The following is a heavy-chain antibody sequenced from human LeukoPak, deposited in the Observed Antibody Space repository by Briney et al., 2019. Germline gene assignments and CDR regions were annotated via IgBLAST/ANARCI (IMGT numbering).Heavy chain of an antibody. CDR3: MRDPTNTSGRYAYFDF. V-gene: IGHV1-18*01. Sequence: ASLKVSCKASGYTFTHHGISWVRQAPGQGLEWMGWISCYNGDTKFGQKFQGRVTMSKDTSTTTAYMELTGLTSDDTAVYYCMRDPTNTSGRYAYFDFWGQGTLVTVSS. J-gene: IGHJ4*02. D-gene: IGHD1-26*01. CDR1: GYTFTHHG. CDR2: ISCYNGDT.